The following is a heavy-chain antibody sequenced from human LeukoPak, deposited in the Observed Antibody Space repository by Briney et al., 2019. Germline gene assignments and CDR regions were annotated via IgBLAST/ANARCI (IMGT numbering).Heavy chain of an antibody. D-gene: IGHD3-22*01. Sequence: SETLSLTCTVSGGSISSGSYYWSWIRQPAGKGLEWIGRIYTSGRTNYNPSLQSRVTISVDTSKNQFSLKLSSVTAADTAVHYCARESPLMDSSGYYYLYNWFDPWGQGTLVTVSS. V-gene: IGHV4-61*02. CDR3: ARESPLMDSSGYYYLYNWFDP. CDR2: IYTSGRT. J-gene: IGHJ5*02. CDR1: GGSISSGSYY.